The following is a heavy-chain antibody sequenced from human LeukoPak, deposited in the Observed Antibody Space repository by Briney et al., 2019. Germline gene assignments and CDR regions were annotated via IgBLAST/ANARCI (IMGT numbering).Heavy chain of an antibody. J-gene: IGHJ4*02. CDR3: AISPDIVVVPAAMDY. CDR1: GATFSSYA. D-gene: IGHD2-2*01. V-gene: IGHV1-69*05. CDR2: IIPIFGTA. Sequence: TSVKVSCKASGATFSSYAISWARQAPGQGLEWMGGIIPIFGTANYAQKFQGRVTITTDESTSTAYMELSSLRSEDTAVYYCAISPDIVVVPAAMDYWGQGTLVTVSS.